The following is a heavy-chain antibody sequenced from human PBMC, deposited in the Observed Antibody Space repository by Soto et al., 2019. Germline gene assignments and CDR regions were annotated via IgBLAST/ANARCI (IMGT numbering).Heavy chain of an antibody. D-gene: IGHD3-10*01. CDR2: SNNKADSYTT. J-gene: IGHJ4*02. CDR3: TVWGSGNDFGAA. V-gene: IGHV3-72*01. CDR1: GFTFSDHY. Sequence: EVQLVESGGGLVQPGGSLRLSCAASGFTFSDHYMDWVRQAPGKGLAWVGRSNNKADSYTTEYAASVKGRFTISRDGSKNSLFLQMNSLKTEDTAVYYCTVWGSGNDFGAAWGQGILVTVSS.